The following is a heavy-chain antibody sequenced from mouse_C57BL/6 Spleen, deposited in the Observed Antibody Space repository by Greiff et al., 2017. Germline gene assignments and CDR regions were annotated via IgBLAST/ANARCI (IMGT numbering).Heavy chain of an antibody. CDR2: IYPGSGST. Sequence: QVQLQQSGAELVKPGASVKMSCKASGYTFTSYWITWVKQRPGQGLEWIGDIYPGSGSTNYNEKFKSKATLTVDTSSSTAYMQLSSLTSEDSAVYYCARDDGYYVRAMDYWGQGTSVTVSS. J-gene: IGHJ4*01. CDR3: ARDDGYYVRAMDY. CDR1: GYTFTSYW. D-gene: IGHD2-3*01. V-gene: IGHV1-55*01.